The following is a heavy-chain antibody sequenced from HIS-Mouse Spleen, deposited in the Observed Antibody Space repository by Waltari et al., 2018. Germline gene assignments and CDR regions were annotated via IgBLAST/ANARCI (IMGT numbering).Heavy chain of an antibody. J-gene: IGHJ2*01. V-gene: IGHV4-39*07. Sequence: QLQLQESGPGLVKPSETLSLTCTVSGGSISSSSYYWGWIRQPPGKGLEWIGSSHDSGSTAYNPSLKSRVTISVDTSKNQFSRKLSSVTAADTAVYYCAREIPYSSSWYDWYFDLWGRGTLVTVSS. CDR1: GGSISSSSYY. CDR2: SHDSGST. D-gene: IGHD6-13*01. CDR3: AREIPYSSSWYDWYFDL.